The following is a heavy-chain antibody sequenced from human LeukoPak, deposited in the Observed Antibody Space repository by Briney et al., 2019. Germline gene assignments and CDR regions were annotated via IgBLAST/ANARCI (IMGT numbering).Heavy chain of an antibody. CDR3: ARVRGIQLPFDY. CDR1: GFTFDDYG. J-gene: IGHJ4*02. V-gene: IGHV3-20*04. D-gene: IGHD5-18*01. CDR2: INWNGGST. Sequence: GGSLRLSCAASGFTFDDYGMSWVRQAPGKRLEWVSGINWNGGSTGYADSVKGRFTISRDNAKNSLYLQMNSLRAEDTALYYCARVRGIQLPFDYWGQGTLVTVSS.